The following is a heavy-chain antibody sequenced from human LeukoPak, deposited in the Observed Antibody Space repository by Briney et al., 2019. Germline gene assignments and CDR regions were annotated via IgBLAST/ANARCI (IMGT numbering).Heavy chain of an antibody. V-gene: IGHV3-33*01. CDR2: IWYDGSNK. D-gene: IGHD5-18*01. Sequence: GGSLRLSCAASGFTFSSYGMHWVRQAPGKGLEWVAVIWYDGSNKYYAGSVKGRFTISRDNSKNTLYLQMNSLRAEDTAVYYCARDAGYSYGDYWGQGTLVTVSS. CDR1: GFTFSSYG. J-gene: IGHJ4*02. CDR3: ARDAGYSYGDY.